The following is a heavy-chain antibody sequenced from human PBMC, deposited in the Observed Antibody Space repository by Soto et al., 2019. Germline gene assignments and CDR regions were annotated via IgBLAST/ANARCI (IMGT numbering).Heavy chain of an antibody. CDR3: GWSYGDYLPDY. D-gene: IGHD4-17*01. J-gene: IGHJ4*02. CDR1: GGSFSGYY. Sequence: QVQLQQWGAGLLKPSETLSLTCAVYGGSFSGYYWSWIRQPPGKGLEWIGEINHSGSTNYNPSLKSRLTISVDTSKNQFSLKLSSVTAADTAVYYCGWSYGDYLPDYWGQGTLVTASS. CDR2: INHSGST. V-gene: IGHV4-34*01.